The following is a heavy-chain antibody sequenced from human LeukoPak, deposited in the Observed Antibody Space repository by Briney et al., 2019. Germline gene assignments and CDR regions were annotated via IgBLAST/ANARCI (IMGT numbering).Heavy chain of an antibody. V-gene: IGHV3-21*01. J-gene: IGHJ1*01. Sequence: GGSLRLSCAASGFTFSSYSMNWVRQAPGKGLEWVSSISSSSSYIYYADSVKGRFTISRDNAKNSMYLQMNSLRVEDTAVYYCTSWGDTTAEYFQRWGQGTLVTVSS. CDR2: ISSSSSYI. CDR3: TSWGDTTAEYFQR. D-gene: IGHD2-21*02. CDR1: GFTFSSYS.